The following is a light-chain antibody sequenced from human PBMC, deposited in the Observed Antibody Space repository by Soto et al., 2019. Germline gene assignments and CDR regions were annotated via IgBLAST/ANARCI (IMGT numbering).Light chain of an antibody. CDR3: QQASRFPPT. Sequence: DIQMTQSPSAVSASVGDRVTITCRASQDISTWLAWYQQKPGKAPNFLIYAASTLQSGVPSRFSGSGSGTEFTLTISSLQPEDFATYYCQQASRFPPTFGQGTRWISN. V-gene: IGKV1D-12*01. CDR2: AAS. J-gene: IGKJ2*01. CDR1: QDISTW.